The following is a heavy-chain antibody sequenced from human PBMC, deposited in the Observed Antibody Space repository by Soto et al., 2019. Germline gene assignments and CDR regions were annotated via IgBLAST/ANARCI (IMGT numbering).Heavy chain of an antibody. Sequence: PGGSLRLSCAAFGFTLDKYTMGWVRQAPGKGLEWVAESFSSGGTQYADSVKGRFTISRDNSRNMVFLQMNGLRVEVTALYYCARDREPDGIWTFDSWGQGALVTVSS. V-gene: IGHV3-53*01. CDR1: GFTLDKYT. D-gene: IGHD3-9*01. CDR2: SFSSGGT. CDR3: ARDREPDGIWTFDS. J-gene: IGHJ4*02.